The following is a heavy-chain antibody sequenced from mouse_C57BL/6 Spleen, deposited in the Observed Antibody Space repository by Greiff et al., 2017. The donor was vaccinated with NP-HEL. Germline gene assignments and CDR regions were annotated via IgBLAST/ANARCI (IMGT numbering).Heavy chain of an antibody. CDR3: ARSAYYGSSLYYLDY. V-gene: IGHV1-80*01. Sequence: QVQLQQSGAELVKPGASVKISCKASGYAFSSYWMNWVKQRPGKGLEWIGQIYPGDGDTNYNGKFKGKATLTADKSSSTAYMQLSSLTSEDSAVYFCARSAYYGSSLYYLDYWGQGTTLTVSS. CDR2: IYPGDGDT. D-gene: IGHD1-1*01. J-gene: IGHJ2*01. CDR1: GYAFSSYW.